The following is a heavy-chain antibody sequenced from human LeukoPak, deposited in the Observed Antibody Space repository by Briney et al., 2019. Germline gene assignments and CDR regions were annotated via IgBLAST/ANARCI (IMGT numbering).Heavy chain of an antibody. V-gene: IGHV4-39*07. Sequence: SETLSLTCTVSGGSISSSSYYWGWIRQPPGKGLEWIGSIYYSGSTYYNPSLKSRVTISVDTSKNQFSLKLSSVTAADTAVYYCARRWGREAPFIDYWGQETLVTVSS. CDR1: GGSISSSSYY. CDR2: IYYSGST. D-gene: IGHD3-16*01. CDR3: ARRWGREAPFIDY. J-gene: IGHJ4*02.